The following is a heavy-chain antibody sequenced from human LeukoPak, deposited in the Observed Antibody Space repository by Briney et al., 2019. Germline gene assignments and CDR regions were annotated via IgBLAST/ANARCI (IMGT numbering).Heavy chain of an antibody. CDR2: IKQDGSEK. CDR3: ARDPTIFGVVIVPDY. D-gene: IGHD3-3*01. Sequence: PGGSLRLSCAASGFTSSNYWMSWVRQAPGKGLEWVANIKQDGSEKYYVDSVKGRFTISRDNAKNSLYLQMSSLRAEDTAVYYCARDPTIFGVVIVPDYWGQGTLVTVSS. CDR1: GFTSSNYW. J-gene: IGHJ4*02. V-gene: IGHV3-7*01.